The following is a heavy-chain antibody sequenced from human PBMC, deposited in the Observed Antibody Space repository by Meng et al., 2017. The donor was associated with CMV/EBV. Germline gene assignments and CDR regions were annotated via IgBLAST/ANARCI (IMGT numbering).Heavy chain of an antibody. Sequence: GESLKISCAASGFTSSSYAMSWARQAPGKGLEWVSAISGSGGSTYYADSVKGRFTISRDNSKNTLYLQMNSLRAEDTAVYYCAKTGTGSMAADAFDIWGQGTMVTVSS. V-gene: IGHV3-23*01. CDR3: AKTGTGSMAADAFDI. D-gene: IGHD6-25*01. CDR1: GFTSSSYA. J-gene: IGHJ3*02. CDR2: ISGSGGST.